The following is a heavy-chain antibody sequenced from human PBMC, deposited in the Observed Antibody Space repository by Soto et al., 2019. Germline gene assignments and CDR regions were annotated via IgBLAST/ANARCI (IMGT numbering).Heavy chain of an antibody. CDR3: GKDPNGDYFGAFDF. V-gene: IGHV3-23*01. CDR1: GFTFSRYA. J-gene: IGHJ3*01. Sequence: EVQMLESGGGLVQPGGSLRLYCAASGFTFSRYALTWVRQAPGKGLEWVSSITGSGDYTRYTDSVKGRFTITRDNAKNTLFLQMKSLRADDTAIYYCGKDPNGDYFGAFDFWGQGTMVTVSS. CDR2: ITGSGDYT. D-gene: IGHD4-17*01.